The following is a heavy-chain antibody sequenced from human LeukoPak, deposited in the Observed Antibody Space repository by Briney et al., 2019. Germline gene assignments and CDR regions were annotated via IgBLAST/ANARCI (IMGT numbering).Heavy chain of an antibody. V-gene: IGHV1-8*01. CDR3: ARGSYTYYYYYYGMDV. J-gene: IGHJ6*02. Sequence: ASVKVSCKASGGTFTSYDINWVRQATGQGLEWMGWMNPNSGNTGYAQKFQGRVTMTRNTSISTAYMELSSLRSEDTAVYYCARGSYTYYYYYYGMDVWGQGTTVTVSS. D-gene: IGHD3-10*01. CDR1: GGTFTSYD. CDR2: MNPNSGNT.